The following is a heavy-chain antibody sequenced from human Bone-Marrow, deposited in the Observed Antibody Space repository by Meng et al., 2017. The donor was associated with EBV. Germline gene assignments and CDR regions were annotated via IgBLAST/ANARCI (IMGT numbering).Heavy chain of an antibody. CDR3: ARGGGYNILTGYYMSDY. CDR1: GGSFSGYY. Sequence: QVRVPQWGGGLLNSSETLSLTCAVYGGSFSGYYWSWIRQPPGKGLEWIGEINHSGSTNYNPSLKSRVTISVDTSKNQFSLKLSSVTAADTAVYYCARGGGYNILTGYYMSDYWGQGTLVTVSS. CDR2: INHSGST. V-gene: IGHV4-34*01. J-gene: IGHJ4*02. D-gene: IGHD3-9*01.